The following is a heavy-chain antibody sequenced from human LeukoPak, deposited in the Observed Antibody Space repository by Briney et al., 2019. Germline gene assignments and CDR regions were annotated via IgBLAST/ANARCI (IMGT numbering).Heavy chain of an antibody. CDR2: IIPILGIA. CDR3: ATVTRRYQLLRATNYYFDY. J-gene: IGHJ4*02. Sequence: GSSVKVSCKASGGTFSSYAISWVRQAPGQGLEWMGRIIPILGIAIYAQKFQGRVTMTEDTSTDTAYMELSSLRSEDTAVYYCATVTRRYQLLRATNYYFDYWGQGTLVTVSS. D-gene: IGHD2-2*01. CDR1: GGTFSSYA. V-gene: IGHV1-69*04.